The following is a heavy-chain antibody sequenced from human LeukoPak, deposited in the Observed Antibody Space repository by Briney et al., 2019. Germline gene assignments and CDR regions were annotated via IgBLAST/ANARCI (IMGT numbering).Heavy chain of an antibody. Sequence: GGSLRLSCAASGFTFSSYGIHWVRQAPGKGLEWVAFIRYDGSNKYYADSVKGRFTISRDNSNNTLYLQMNMLRAEDTAVYYCARGDYHPKFDYWGQGTLVTVSS. CDR3: ARGDYHPKFDY. D-gene: IGHD4-17*01. CDR2: IRYDGSNK. CDR1: GFTFSSYG. J-gene: IGHJ4*02. V-gene: IGHV3-30*02.